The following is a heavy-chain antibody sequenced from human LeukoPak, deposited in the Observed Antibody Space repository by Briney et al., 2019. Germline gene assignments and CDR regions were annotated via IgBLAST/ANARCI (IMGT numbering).Heavy chain of an antibody. CDR1: GFTFGGSA. CDR3: AKIDSPRVGWRAPFDY. CDR2: ISSAGRET. D-gene: IGHD6-19*01. V-gene: IGHV3-23*01. J-gene: IGHJ4*02. Sequence: GLSLRLSCEASGFTFGGSAMSWVRQAPGKGLEWISDISSAGRETYYADSVKGRFTISRDNSKNTLYLQLNSLGAEDTAVYFCAKIDSPRVGWRAPFDYWGQGTLVTVSS.